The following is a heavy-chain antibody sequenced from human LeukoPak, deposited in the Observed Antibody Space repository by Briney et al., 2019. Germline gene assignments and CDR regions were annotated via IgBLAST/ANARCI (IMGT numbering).Heavy chain of an antibody. Sequence: ASVKVSCKASGYTFTNYDIHWLRQATGQGLEWMGRMNPNSGNTDYAQNFQGRVTLTRDTSRSTAYMELSSLRSEDTAVYYCARGSFYGSGSSWVWGPKPVYSHNGMDVWGQGTTVTVSS. J-gene: IGHJ6*02. V-gene: IGHV1-8*01. CDR3: ARGSFYGSGSSWVWGPKPVYSHNGMDV. D-gene: IGHD3-10*01. CDR1: GYTFTNYD. CDR2: MNPNSGNT.